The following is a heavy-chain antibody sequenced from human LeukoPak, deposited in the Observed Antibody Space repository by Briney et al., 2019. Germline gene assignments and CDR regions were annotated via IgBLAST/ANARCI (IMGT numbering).Heavy chain of an antibody. V-gene: IGHV3-30-3*01. CDR1: GFTFSSYV. Sequence: PGGSLRLSCAASGFTFSSYVMHWVRQAPGKGLEWVAVISYDGSNKYYADSVKGRFTISRDNSKNTLYLQMNSLRAEDTAVYYCARETRGVYGMDVWGQGTTVTVSS. CDR2: ISYDGSNK. J-gene: IGHJ6*02. D-gene: IGHD2-8*01. CDR3: ARETRGVYGMDV.